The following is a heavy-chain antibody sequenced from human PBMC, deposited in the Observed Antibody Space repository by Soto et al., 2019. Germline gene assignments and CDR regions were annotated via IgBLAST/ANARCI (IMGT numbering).Heavy chain of an antibody. CDR1: GFTFSSYA. V-gene: IGHV3-23*01. Sequence: GGSLRLSCAASGFTFSSYAMSWVRQAPGKGLEWVSAISGSGGSTYYADSAKGRFTISRDNSKNTLYLQMNSLRAEDTAVYYCAKDKKEILRYCSSTSCRSCFDYWGQGTLVTVSS. CDR3: AKDKKEILRYCSSTSCRSCFDY. CDR2: ISGSGGST. J-gene: IGHJ4*02. D-gene: IGHD2-2*01.